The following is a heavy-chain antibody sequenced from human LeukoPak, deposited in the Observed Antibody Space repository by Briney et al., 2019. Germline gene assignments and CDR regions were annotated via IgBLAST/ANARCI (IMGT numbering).Heavy chain of an antibody. J-gene: IGHJ5*02. Sequence: SETLSLTCTVSGGSIISSNYYWGWIRQPPGKGLEWIGSIYYSGSTYYNPSLESRVTISVDTSKNQFSLRLSSVTAADTAVYYCARLQYCSGTSCYWFDPWGQGTLVTVSS. D-gene: IGHD2-2*01. V-gene: IGHV4-39*07. CDR3: ARLQYCSGTSCYWFDP. CDR1: GGSIISSNYY. CDR2: IYYSGST.